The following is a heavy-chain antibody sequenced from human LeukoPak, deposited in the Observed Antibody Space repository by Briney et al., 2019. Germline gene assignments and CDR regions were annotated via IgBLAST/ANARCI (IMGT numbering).Heavy chain of an antibody. V-gene: IGHV1-69*13. CDR2: IIPIFGTA. J-gene: IGHJ5*02. Sequence: SVKVSCKASGYTFTGYYMHWVRQAPGQGLEWMGGIIPIFGTANYAQKFQGRVTITADESTSTAYMELSSLRSEDTAVYYCARAYSSSWDNWFDPWGQGTLVTVSS. CDR1: GYTFTGYY. D-gene: IGHD6-13*01. CDR3: ARAYSSSWDNWFDP.